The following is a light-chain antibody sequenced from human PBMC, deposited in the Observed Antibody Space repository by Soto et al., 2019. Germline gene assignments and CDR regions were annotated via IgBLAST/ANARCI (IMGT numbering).Light chain of an antibody. CDR1: QSVSSGY. CDR2: GAS. J-gene: IGKJ1*01. V-gene: IGKV3-20*01. CDR3: QQHDSSWT. Sequence: EIVLTQSPGTLSLSPVERATLSCRASQSVSSGYLAWYQQKPGQAPRLLIYGASSRATGIPDRFSGSGSGTDFTLTINRLEPEDFAVFYCQQHDSSWTFGQGTKVDIK.